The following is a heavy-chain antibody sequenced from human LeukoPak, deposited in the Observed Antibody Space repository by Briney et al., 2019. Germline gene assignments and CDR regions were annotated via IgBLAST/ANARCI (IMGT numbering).Heavy chain of an antibody. Sequence: ASVKVSCKTSGYTFTTYYMHWVRQAPGQGLEWMGIINPSGDATSYAQNFQGRVSMTRDTSTSTVYMELSSLRSEDSAVYYCARDLPSRCSYGLPDYWGQGTLVTVSS. CDR1: GYTFTTYY. D-gene: IGHD5-18*01. CDR3: ARDLPSRCSYGLPDY. V-gene: IGHV1-46*01. CDR2: INPSGDAT. J-gene: IGHJ4*02.